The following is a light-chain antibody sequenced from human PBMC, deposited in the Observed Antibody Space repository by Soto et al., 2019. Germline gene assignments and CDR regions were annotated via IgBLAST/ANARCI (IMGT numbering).Light chain of an antibody. CDR2: DVS. CDR3: QHFNSYPIT. Sequence: AIQLTQSPSSLSASVGDRVTITCRASQDIRGALAWYQQKPGKAPKILLYDVSTLESGVPSRFSVSGSGTDFTLTISSLQPVDVVTYYYQHFNSYPITFGQGTRLEIK. V-gene: IGKV1-13*02. CDR1: QDIRGA. J-gene: IGKJ5*01.